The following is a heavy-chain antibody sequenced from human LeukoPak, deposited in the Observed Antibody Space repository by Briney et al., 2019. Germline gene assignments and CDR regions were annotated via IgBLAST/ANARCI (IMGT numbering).Heavy chain of an antibody. CDR2: IYYSGST. D-gene: IGHD6-19*01. Sequence: TLSLTCTVSGGSIRSGDYSWNWIRQHPGKGLEWIGYIYYSGSTYYNPSLTSRVTISVDTSKNQFSLKLSSVTAADTAVYYCARRGSGWPFDYWGQGTLVTVSS. V-gene: IGHV4-30-4*08. CDR3: ARRGSGWPFDY. J-gene: IGHJ4*02. CDR1: GGSIRSGDYS.